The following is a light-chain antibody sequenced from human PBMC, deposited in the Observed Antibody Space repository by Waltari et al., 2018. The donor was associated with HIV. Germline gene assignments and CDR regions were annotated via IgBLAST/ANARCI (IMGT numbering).Light chain of an antibody. CDR1: QSVSSY. Sequence: EIVLTQSPATLSLSPGERATLSCRASQSVSSYLAWYQQKPGQAPRLLIYDASNRATGIQARFSGSGSGTDVTLTISSLEPEDFAVYYCQQRSNWPPALTFGGGTKVEIK. CDR3: QQRSNWPPALT. V-gene: IGKV3-11*01. J-gene: IGKJ4*01. CDR2: DAS.